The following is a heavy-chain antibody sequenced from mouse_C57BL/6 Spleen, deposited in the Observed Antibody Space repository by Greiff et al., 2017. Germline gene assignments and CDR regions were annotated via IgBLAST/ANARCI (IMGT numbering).Heavy chain of an antibody. CDR2: IDPSDSYT. CDR1: GYTFTSYW. CDR3: ARAWDEGYFDV. D-gene: IGHD4-1*01. J-gene: IGHJ1*03. Sequence: QVQLQQPGAELVKPGASVKLSCKASGYTFTSYWMQWVKQRPGQGLEWIGEIDPSDSYTNYNQKFKGKATLTVDPSSSTAYMQLSSLTSEDSAVYYCARAWDEGYFDVWGTGTTVTVSS. V-gene: IGHV1-50*01.